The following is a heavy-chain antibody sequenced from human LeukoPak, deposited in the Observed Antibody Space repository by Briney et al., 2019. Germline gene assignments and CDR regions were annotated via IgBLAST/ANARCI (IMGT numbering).Heavy chain of an antibody. D-gene: IGHD3-10*01. V-gene: IGHV3-7*04. J-gene: IGHJ6*02. CDR3: ARGWKITMVLGNGMDV. CDR1: GFTFSSYW. CDR2: IKQDGSEK. Sequence: GGSLRLSCAASGFTFSSYWMSWVRQAPGKGLEWVANIKQDGSEKYYVDSVKGRFTISRDNAKNSLYLQMNSLRAEDTAVYYCARGWKITMVLGNGMDVWGQGTTVTVSS.